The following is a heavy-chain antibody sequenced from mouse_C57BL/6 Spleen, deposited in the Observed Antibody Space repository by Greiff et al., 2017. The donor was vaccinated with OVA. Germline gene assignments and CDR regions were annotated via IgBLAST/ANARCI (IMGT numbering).Heavy chain of an antibody. D-gene: IGHD2-5*01. CDR1: GYTFTSYG. CDR3: ALYYSNYFLDG. J-gene: IGHJ1*03. Sequence: VQLQESGAELARPGASVKLSCKASGYTFTSYGISWVKQSTGQGLEWIGEIYPRSGNTYYNEKFKGKATLTADKSSSTAYMELRSLTSEDSAVYFCALYYSNYFLDGWGTGTTVTVSS. CDR2: IYPRSGNT. V-gene: IGHV1-81*01.